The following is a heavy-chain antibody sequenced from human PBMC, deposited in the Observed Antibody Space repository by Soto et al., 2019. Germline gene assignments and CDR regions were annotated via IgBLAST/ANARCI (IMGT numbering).Heavy chain of an antibody. CDR3: ASSQNLQDYAFDP. CDR2: INPNSGGT. V-gene: IGHV1-2*04. Sequence: QVQLVQSGAEVKKPGASVKVSCKASGYTFTGYYMHWVRQAPGQGLEWMGWINPNSGGTNYAQKFQGWVTMTRDTSISTASVELCRLRSDATAVYYCASSQNLQDYAFDPWGQGTLVTVSS. CDR1: GYTFTGYY. D-gene: IGHD4-17*01. J-gene: IGHJ5*02.